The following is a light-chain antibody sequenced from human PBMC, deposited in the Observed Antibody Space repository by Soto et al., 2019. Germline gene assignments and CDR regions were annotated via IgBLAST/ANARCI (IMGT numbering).Light chain of an antibody. V-gene: IGKV3-11*01. Sequence: EIVLTQSPATLSLSPGERATLSCRASQSISSYLGWYQQKPGQAPRLLIYDASNRATGIPARFSGSGSGTDFTLTISSLEPEEFAVYYCQQRSSWPLTFGGGPKVEIK. J-gene: IGKJ4*01. CDR2: DAS. CDR1: QSISSY. CDR3: QQRSSWPLT.